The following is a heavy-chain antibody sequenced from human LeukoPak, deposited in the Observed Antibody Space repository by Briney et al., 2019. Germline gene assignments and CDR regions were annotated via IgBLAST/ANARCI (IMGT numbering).Heavy chain of an antibody. CDR2: INPSGGST. Sequence: ASVKVSCKASGYTFTSYYMHWVRQAPGQGLEWMGIINPSGGSTSYAEKFQGRVTMTRDTSTSTVYMELSSLRSEDTAVYYCARVRYDRAADYWGQGTLVTVSS. CDR3: ARVRYDRAADY. J-gene: IGHJ4*02. D-gene: IGHD3-22*01. V-gene: IGHV1-46*01. CDR1: GYTFTSYY.